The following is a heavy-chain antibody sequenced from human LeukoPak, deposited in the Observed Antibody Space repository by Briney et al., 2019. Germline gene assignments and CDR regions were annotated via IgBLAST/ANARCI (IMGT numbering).Heavy chain of an antibody. D-gene: IGHD3-16*01. V-gene: IGHV1-3*01. CDR3: ASRAGGYDHGMDV. Sequence: ASVKVSCKASGYTFTYYGMHWVRQAPGQRPEWRGWIDGGNGNIEYSQKFQGRLSITRDTSATTDFMELSSLRSEDSAVYYCASRAGGYDHGMDVWGQGTTVTVSS. J-gene: IGHJ6*02. CDR1: GYTFTYYG. CDR2: IDGGNGNI.